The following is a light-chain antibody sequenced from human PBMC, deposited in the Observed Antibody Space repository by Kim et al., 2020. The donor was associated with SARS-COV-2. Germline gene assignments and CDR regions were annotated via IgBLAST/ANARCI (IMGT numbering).Light chain of an antibody. J-gene: IGKJ1*01. Sequence: VSPEESVTLSCRASQYISSNLAWYQHKPGQAPRLLIHGVSTRATGIPARFSGSGSGTDFTLTISSLQSEDFAVYYCQQYYNWPRTFGQGTKVDIK. CDR3: QQYYNWPRT. CDR2: GVS. CDR1: QYISSN. V-gene: IGKV3D-15*01.